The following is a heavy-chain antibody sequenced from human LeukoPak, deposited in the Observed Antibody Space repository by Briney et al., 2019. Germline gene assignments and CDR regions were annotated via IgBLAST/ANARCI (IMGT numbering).Heavy chain of an antibody. D-gene: IGHD6-19*01. CDR1: GYSISSGYY. V-gene: IGHV4-38-2*01. Sequence: SETLSLTCAVAGYSISSGYYWGWIRPPPGKGREGSGIIYHSGSTYYNPSLKSRVTISVDTSKNQFSLKLSSVTAADTAVYYCARHRVAGTSNWFDPWGQGTLVTVSS. CDR2: IYHSGST. CDR3: ARHRVAGTSNWFDP. J-gene: IGHJ5*02.